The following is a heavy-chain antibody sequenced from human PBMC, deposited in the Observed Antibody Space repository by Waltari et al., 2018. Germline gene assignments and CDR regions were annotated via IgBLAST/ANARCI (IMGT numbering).Heavy chain of an antibody. V-gene: IGHV3-23*04. Sequence: EVQLVESGGGLVQPGGSLSLSCAASGFTFSIYVMTWVRQAPGKGLEWVSTISDSGGSTDYADSMKGRFTISRDNSKTTLYLQMDSLRAEDTGLYYCVKGGWLDYWGQGTLVTVSS. D-gene: IGHD2-15*01. CDR1: GFTFSIYV. J-gene: IGHJ4*02. CDR3: VKGGWLDY. CDR2: ISDSGGST.